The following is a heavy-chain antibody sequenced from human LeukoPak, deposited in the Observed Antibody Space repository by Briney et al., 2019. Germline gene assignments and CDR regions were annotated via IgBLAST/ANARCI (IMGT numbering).Heavy chain of an antibody. CDR1: GFTFSSYA. Sequence: GGSLRLPCAASGFTFSSYAMNWVHQATGKGLEWVSAISGSGGSTFYADSVAGRFTISRDNSKNTLYLQLNYLRAEDTAVYYCSKGRGSGTYSGDYWGQGTLVTVSS. D-gene: IGHD3-10*01. CDR2: ISGSGGST. V-gene: IGHV3-23*01. CDR3: SKGRGSGTYSGDY. J-gene: IGHJ4*02.